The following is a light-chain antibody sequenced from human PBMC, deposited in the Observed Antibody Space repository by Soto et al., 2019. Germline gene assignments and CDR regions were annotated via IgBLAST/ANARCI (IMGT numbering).Light chain of an antibody. CDR3: QQYYSTPRT. CDR1: QSVSSNY. CDR2: WAS. Sequence: EIVLTQSPGTLSLSPGDRVTLSCRASQSVSSNYLAWYQQKPGQPPKLLIYWASTRESGVPDRFSGSGSGTDFTLTISSLQAEDVAVYYCQQYYSTPRTFGQGTKVDI. V-gene: IGKV4-1*01. J-gene: IGKJ1*01.